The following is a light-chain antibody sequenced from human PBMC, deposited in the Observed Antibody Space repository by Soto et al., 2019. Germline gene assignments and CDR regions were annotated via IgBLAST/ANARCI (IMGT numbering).Light chain of an antibody. Sequence: DLQRTQSPSTLSSSVGDRVTITCRASQSIRSWLAWYQQKPGKAPKLLIYKASILEGGVPSRFSGSGSGTEFTLTISNLQPDDFASYCCQQYNTYPWTFGQGTKVDIK. J-gene: IGKJ1*01. CDR1: QSIRSW. V-gene: IGKV1-5*03. CDR3: QQYNTYPWT. CDR2: KAS.